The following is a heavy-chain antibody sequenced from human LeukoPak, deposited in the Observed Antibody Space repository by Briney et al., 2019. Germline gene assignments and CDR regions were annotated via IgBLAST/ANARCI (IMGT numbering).Heavy chain of an antibody. D-gene: IGHD6-6*01. CDR2: FDPEDGET. CDR1: GYTLTELS. CDR3: ATPAPYSSSLDY. Sequence: LGASVKVSCKVSGYTLTELSMHWVRQAPGKGLEWMGGFDPEDGETIYAQKFQGRVTMTEDTSTDTAYMELSSLRSEDTAVYYCATPAPYSSSLDYWGQGTLVTVSS. J-gene: IGHJ4*02. V-gene: IGHV1-24*01.